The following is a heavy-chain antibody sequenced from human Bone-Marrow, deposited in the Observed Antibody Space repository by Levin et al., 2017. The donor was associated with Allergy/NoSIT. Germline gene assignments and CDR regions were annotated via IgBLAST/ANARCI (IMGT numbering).Heavy chain of an antibody. Sequence: SETLSLTCAVYGGPFSDYYWSWIRQPPGKGLEWIGEIKHSGSTNYSPSLKSRVTLSVDTAKSQFSLQLNPVTAADTAIYYCARGLPMQDVWGKGTTVTVSS. V-gene: IGHV4-34*01. CDR1: GGPFSDYY. CDR2: IKHSGST. J-gene: IGHJ6*04. D-gene: IGHD2-2*01. CDR3: ARGLPMQDV.